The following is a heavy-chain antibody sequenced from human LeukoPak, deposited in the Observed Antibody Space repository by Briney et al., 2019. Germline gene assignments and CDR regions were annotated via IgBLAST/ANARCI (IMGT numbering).Heavy chain of an antibody. CDR1: GDSISSYY. D-gene: IGHD6-6*01. V-gene: IGHV4-4*09. J-gene: IGHJ4*02. Sequence: SETLSLTCTVSGDSISSYYWSWLRQLPGKGLQWIGYIYTSGGTNYIPSLKGRVTISIDTSKNQFSLKLSSVTAADSAVYYCARLTRLSTSPDRYYLDYWGQGTLVTVSS. CDR3: ARLTRLSTSPDRYYLDY. CDR2: IYTSGGT.